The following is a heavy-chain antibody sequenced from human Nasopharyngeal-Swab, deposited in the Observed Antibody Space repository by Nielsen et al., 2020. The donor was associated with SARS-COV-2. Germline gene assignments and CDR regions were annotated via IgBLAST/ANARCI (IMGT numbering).Heavy chain of an antibody. J-gene: IGHJ6*02. CDR2: ISWNSGAD. CDR1: GFTFGDYA. D-gene: IGHD3-22*01. V-gene: IGHV3-9*01. Sequence: GGSLRLSCAASGFTFGDYAMHWVRQVPGKGLDWVAGISWNSGADVYADSVEGRFTISRDNAKTSLFLEMNNLRIEDTALYYCVRDSNYYSMDVWGQGTTVTVSS. CDR3: VRDSNYYSMDV.